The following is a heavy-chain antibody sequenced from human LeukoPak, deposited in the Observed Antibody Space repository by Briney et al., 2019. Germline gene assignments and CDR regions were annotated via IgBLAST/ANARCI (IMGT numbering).Heavy chain of an antibody. D-gene: IGHD1/OR15-1a*01. CDR2: IYYSGST. V-gene: IGHV4-30-4*08. Sequence: NPSQTLSLTCTVSGGSISSGDYYWSWIRQPPWKGLEWVGYIYYSGSTYYNPSLKSRVTISVDTSKNQFSLKLSSVTAADTAVYYCAREGLLGQYGAFDIWGQGTMVTVSS. CDR1: GGSISSGDYY. J-gene: IGHJ3*02. CDR3: AREGLLGQYGAFDI.